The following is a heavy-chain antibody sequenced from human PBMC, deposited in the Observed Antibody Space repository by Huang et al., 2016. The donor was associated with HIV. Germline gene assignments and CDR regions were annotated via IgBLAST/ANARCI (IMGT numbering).Heavy chain of an antibody. Sequence: QVRLEQWGPNLLKPSDTLSLKCAVSGGSFSDYFWTWIRQSPVKGLEWIGEVNHRGSATHNPSKNQFYLNLTSVTAADTAVYFCARPKMTATPFDSSWSYFDFWGRGTPVTVSS. CDR3: ARPKMTATPFDSSWSYFDF. D-gene: IGHD3-10*01. V-gene: IGHV4-34*01. CDR2: VNHRGSA. J-gene: IGHJ4*02. CDR1: GGSFSDYF.